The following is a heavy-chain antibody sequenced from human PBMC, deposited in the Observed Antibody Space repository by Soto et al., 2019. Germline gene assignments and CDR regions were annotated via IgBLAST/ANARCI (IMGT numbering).Heavy chain of an antibody. Sequence: QVQLVQSGAEVKKPGASVRLSCKASGYTFNRFYLHWVRQAPGKGLEWMGIINTRGGTTAYAQNFRGRLTVTRDTSMSTLYMDLSDLRSEDTAVYYCARGPDDSDVPRWDYWGQGTRVTVSS. CDR3: ARGPDDSDVPRWDY. J-gene: IGHJ4*02. CDR1: GYTFNRFY. V-gene: IGHV1-46*02. CDR2: INTRGGTT. D-gene: IGHD4-17*01.